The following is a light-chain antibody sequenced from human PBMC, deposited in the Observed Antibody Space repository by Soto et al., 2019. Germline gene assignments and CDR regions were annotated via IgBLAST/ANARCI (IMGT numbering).Light chain of an antibody. CDR3: CSYADSSTPYV. CDR1: SSDVGSYNL. V-gene: IGLV2-23*02. CDR2: EVS. J-gene: IGLJ1*01. Sequence: QSVLTQPASVTGSPGQSITISCTGTSSDVGSYNLVSWYQQHPGKAPKLMIYEVSKRPSGVSNRFSGSKSGNTASLTISGLQAEDEADYYCCSYADSSTPYVFGTVTKVTVL.